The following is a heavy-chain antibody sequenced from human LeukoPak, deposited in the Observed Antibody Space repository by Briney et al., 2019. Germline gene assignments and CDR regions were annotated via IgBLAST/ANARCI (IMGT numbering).Heavy chain of an antibody. CDR2: IDPSDSYT. D-gene: IGHD5-12*01. J-gene: IGHJ3*02. V-gene: IGHV5-10-1*01. Sequence: GESLKISCKGSGYSFSTHWIGWVRQMPGKGLEWMGRIDPSDSYTNYSPSFQGHVTISADKSISTAYLQWSSLKASDTAMYYCARQYSGYEDDAFDIWGQGTMVTVSS. CDR3: ARQYSGYEDDAFDI. CDR1: GYSFSTHW.